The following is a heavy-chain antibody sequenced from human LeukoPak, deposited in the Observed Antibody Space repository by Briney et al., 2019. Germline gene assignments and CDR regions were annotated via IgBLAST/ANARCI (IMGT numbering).Heavy chain of an antibody. Sequence: PGGYLRLSCAASGFTFSSYWMHWVRQAPGKGLVWVSRINTDGSSTTYADSVKGRFTMSRDNAKNTVHLQMNSLRSEDTAVYHSARGFVLVPAAIQDYWGQGTLVTVSS. J-gene: IGHJ4*02. CDR1: GFTFSSYW. D-gene: IGHD2-2*02. CDR3: ARGFVLVPAAIQDY. V-gene: IGHV3-74*01. CDR2: INTDGSST.